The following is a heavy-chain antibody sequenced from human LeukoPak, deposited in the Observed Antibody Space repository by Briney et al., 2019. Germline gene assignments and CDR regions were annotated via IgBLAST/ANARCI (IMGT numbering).Heavy chain of an antibody. CDR2: ISGSGSST. J-gene: IGHJ4*02. V-gene: IGHV3-23*01. D-gene: IGHD6-19*01. CDR1: GFTVSSNY. Sequence: GGSLRLSCAASGFTVSSNYMSRVRQAPGKGLEWVSTISGSGSSTYYVDSVKGRFTISRDNSKNTLYLHMNSLRVEDTAVYYCARGAQWPYWGQGTLVTVSS. CDR3: ARGAQWPY.